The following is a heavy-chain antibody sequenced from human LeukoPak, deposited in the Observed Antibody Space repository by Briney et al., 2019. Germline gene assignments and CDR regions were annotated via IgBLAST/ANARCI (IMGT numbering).Heavy chain of an antibody. CDR1: GFTFSSYE. CDR2: ISSSGSTI. V-gene: IGHV3-48*03. J-gene: IGHJ6*02. Sequence: PGGSLRLSCAASGFTFSSYEMNWVRQAPGKGLEWVSYISSSGSTIYYADSVKGRFTISRDNAKNSLYLQMNSLRAEDTAVYYCARGFVVVPAARRYYGMDVWGQGTTVTVSS. CDR3: ARGFVVVPAARRYYGMDV. D-gene: IGHD2-2*01.